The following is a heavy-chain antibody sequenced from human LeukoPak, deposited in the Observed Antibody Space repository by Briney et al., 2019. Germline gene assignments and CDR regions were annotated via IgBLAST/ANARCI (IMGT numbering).Heavy chain of an antibody. CDR2: ISYDGRNK. J-gene: IGHJ3*02. CDR3: ARGGLGYCSGGSCYPGAAFDI. CDR1: GFTFSSYA. V-gene: IGHV3-30*04. Sequence: SLRLSCAASGFTFSSYAMHSVLQDPPEKLQEVTGISYDGRNKYYADSVKGRFTISSDNSKNTLYLQMNSLRAEDTAVYYCARGGLGYCSGGSCYPGAAFDIWGQGTMVTVSS. D-gene: IGHD2-15*01.